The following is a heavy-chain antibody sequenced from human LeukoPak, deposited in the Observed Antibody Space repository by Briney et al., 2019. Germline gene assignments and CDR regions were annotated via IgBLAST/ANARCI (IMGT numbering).Heavy chain of an antibody. CDR3: ARGGELELFDP. CDR1: GGTFSSYA. D-gene: IGHD1-7*01. Sequence: SVKVSCKASGGTFSSYAISWVRQAPGQGLEWMGGIIPIFGTANYAQKFQGKVTITADESMSTAYMELSSLRSEDTAVYYCARGGELELFDPWGQGTLVTVSS. J-gene: IGHJ5*02. CDR2: IIPIFGTA. V-gene: IGHV1-69*13.